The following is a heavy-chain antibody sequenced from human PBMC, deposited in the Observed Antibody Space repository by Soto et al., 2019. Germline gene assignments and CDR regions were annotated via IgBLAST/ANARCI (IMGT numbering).Heavy chain of an antibody. Sequence: QVQLVESGGGVVQPGRSLRLSCAASGFTFSSYGMHWVRQAPGKGLEWVAVIWYDGSNKYYADSVKGRFTISRDNSKNXLYLQMNSLRAEDTAVYYCARAPFYDFWSGYYIDYWGQGTLVTVSS. D-gene: IGHD3-3*01. CDR2: IWYDGSNK. J-gene: IGHJ4*02. CDR3: ARAPFYDFWSGYYIDY. CDR1: GFTFSSYG. V-gene: IGHV3-33*01.